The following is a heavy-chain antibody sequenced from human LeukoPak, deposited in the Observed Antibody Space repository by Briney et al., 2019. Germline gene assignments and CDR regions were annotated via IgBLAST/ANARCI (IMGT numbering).Heavy chain of an antibody. CDR2: IIPIFGTA. CDR1: GGTFSSYA. D-gene: IGHD3-16*02. J-gene: IGHJ4*02. V-gene: IGHV1-69*13. Sequence: SVKVSFKASGGTFSSYAISWVRQAPGQGLEWMGGIIPIFGTANYAQKFQGRVTITADESTSTAYMELSSLRSEDTAVYYCARTSYDYVWGGYRLFDYWGQGTLVTVSS. CDR3: ARTSYDYVWGGYRLFDY.